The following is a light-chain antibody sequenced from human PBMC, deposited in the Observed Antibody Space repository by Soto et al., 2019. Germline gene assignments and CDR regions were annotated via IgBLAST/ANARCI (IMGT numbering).Light chain of an antibody. V-gene: IGLV2-14*01. CDR3: SSYTTSTTWV. Sequence: QSVLTQPASVSGSPGQSITISCTGTSSDIGGYNYVSWFQQHPDKAPKLMIYEVSNRPSGVSDRFSGSKSGNMASLTISGLQAEDEADYYCSSYTTSTTWVFGGGTKVTVL. CDR1: SSDIGGYNY. J-gene: IGLJ3*02. CDR2: EVS.